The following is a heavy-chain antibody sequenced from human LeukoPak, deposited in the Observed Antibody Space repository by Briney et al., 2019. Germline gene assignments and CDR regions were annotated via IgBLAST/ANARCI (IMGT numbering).Heavy chain of an antibody. CDR2: IRSKTYGGTT. CDR1: GFTFGDYT. Sequence: GGSLRLSCTASGFTFGDYTMSWVRKAPGKGLEWVTFIRSKTYGGTTEYAASVKGRFTISRDDSKSIAYLQMNSLLTEDTAVYYCARVPATPISPIHMDVRGKGTTVTVSS. D-gene: IGHD2-15*01. V-gene: IGHV3-49*04. J-gene: IGHJ6*03. CDR3: ARVPATPISPIHMDV.